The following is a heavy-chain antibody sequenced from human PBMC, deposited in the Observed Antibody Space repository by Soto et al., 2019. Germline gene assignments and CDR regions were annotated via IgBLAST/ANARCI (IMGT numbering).Heavy chain of an antibody. CDR3: AGDHGGGGLTLEY. D-gene: IGHD3-16*01. J-gene: IGHJ4*02. V-gene: IGHV3-11*01. CDR1: GFIFSDYY. CDR2: ISNSGRIT. Sequence: QVHLEESGGGLVKPGGSLRLSCTASGFIFSDYYMSWIRQAPGKGLEWVSDISNSGRITHHADSVEGRFTISRDNAKDSLYLKMNSLRPEDSAIYFCAGDHGGGGLTLEYWGQGTLVTVSS.